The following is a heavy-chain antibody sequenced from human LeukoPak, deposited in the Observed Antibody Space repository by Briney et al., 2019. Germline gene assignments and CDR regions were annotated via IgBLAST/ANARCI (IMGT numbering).Heavy chain of an antibody. CDR3: ARDPRFYCSGGSCQGD. Sequence: ASVEVSCKASGYTFTGYYMHWVRQAPGQGLEWMGWINPNSGGTNYAQKFQGRVTMTRDTSISTAYMELSRLRSDDTAVYYCARDPRFYCSGGSCQGDWGQGTLVTVSS. V-gene: IGHV1-2*02. CDR1: GYTFTGYY. CDR2: INPNSGGT. D-gene: IGHD2-15*01. J-gene: IGHJ4*02.